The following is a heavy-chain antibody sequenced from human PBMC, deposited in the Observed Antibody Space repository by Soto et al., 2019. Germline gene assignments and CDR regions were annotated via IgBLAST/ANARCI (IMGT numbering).Heavy chain of an antibody. Sequence: QVQLVESGGGVVQPGRSLRLSCAASGFTFSSYGMHWVRQAPGKGLEWVAVISYDGSNKYYADSVKGRFTISRDNYKNTLYMQMNSLRAEDTAVYYCAKDAYGDYSYGMDVWGQGTTVTVSS. CDR3: AKDAYGDYSYGMDV. J-gene: IGHJ6*02. CDR2: ISYDGSNK. CDR1: GFTFSSYG. V-gene: IGHV3-30*18. D-gene: IGHD4-17*01.